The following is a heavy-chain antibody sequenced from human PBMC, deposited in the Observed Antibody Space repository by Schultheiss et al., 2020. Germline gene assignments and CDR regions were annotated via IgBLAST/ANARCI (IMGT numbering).Heavy chain of an antibody. CDR3: AKVGGYYPINWFDP. CDR2: IMYDGLMK. Sequence: GGSLRLSCAASGFIFSAYGMHWVRQAPGKGLEWVAVIMYDGLMKYADSVKGRFTISRDNSKNTLYLQMNSLRAEDTAVYYCAKVGGYYPINWFDPWGQGTLVTVSS. D-gene: IGHD3-22*01. J-gene: IGHJ5*02. CDR1: GFIFSAYG. V-gene: IGHV3-33*06.